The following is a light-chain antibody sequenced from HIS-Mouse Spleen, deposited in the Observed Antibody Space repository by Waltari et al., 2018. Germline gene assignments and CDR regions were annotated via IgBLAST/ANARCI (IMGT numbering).Light chain of an antibody. J-gene: IGLJ2*01. CDR3: QSADSSGTYQDVV. Sequence: SYELTQPPSVSVSPGQTARITCSGDALPKQYAYWYQQKPGQAPVLVIYKASERPSGIPGRFSGSSSGKTVTLTISGVQAEDEADYYCQSADSSGTYQDVVFGGGTKLTVL. CDR1: ALPKQY. V-gene: IGLV3-25*03. CDR2: KAS.